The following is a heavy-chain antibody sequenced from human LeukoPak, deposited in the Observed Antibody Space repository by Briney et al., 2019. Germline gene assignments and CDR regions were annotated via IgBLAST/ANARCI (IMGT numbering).Heavy chain of an antibody. CDR2: IHSSGST. CDR3: ARRPGESGFHSH. V-gene: IGHV4-4*08. CDR1: GGSISGYY. D-gene: IGHD3-3*01. Sequence: SGTLSLTCTVSGGSISGYYWSWFRHTPGKGLEWIGYIHSSGSTDYNPSVRSRLTLSVDTSKNQFSLKLSSVTAADTAVYFCARRPGESGFHSHWGQGTVVTVSS. J-gene: IGHJ4*02.